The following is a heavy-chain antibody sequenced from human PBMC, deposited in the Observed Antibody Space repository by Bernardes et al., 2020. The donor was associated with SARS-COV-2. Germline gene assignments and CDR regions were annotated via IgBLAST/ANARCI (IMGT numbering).Heavy chain of an antibody. CDR1: GFSFNNYG. CDR2: ISYEGSKK. CDR3: VKRRGIFELWDQSFHY. D-gene: IGHD2-15*01. J-gene: IGHJ4*02. Sequence: GGSLRLSCAASGFSFNNYGMHWVRQAPGKGLQWVAFISYEGSKKYDLESLKGRFTISRDYSKDTLYLQMNSLTEEDTAVYYCVKRRGIFELWDQSFHYWGQGTLVTVSS. V-gene: IGHV3-30*18.